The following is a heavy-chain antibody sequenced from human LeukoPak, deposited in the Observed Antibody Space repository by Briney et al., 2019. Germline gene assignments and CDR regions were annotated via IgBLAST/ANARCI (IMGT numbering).Heavy chain of an antibody. Sequence: GSPGLSCSTAGFTFNSYWMSLGRQDPRKGLEGGANQKQDGSEKYYVDSVKGRFTISRDNAKNSLYLQMNSLRAEDTAVYYCASHEGSSRYAGVYFQHWGQGTLVTVSS. CDR2: QKQDGSEK. V-gene: IGHV3-7*01. J-gene: IGHJ1*01. CDR1: GFTFNSYW. D-gene: IGHD6-13*01. CDR3: ASHEGSSRYAGVYFQH.